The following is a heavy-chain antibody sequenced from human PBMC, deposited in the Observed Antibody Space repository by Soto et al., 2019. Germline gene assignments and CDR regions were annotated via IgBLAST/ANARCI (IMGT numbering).Heavy chain of an antibody. CDR2: ISSSSSYI. D-gene: IGHD6-13*01. Sequence: GGSLRLSCAASGFTFSNYWMTWVRQAPGKGLEWVSSISSSSSYIYYADSVKGRFTISRDNAKNSLYLQMNSLRAEDTAVYYCARDNPPPPGIAAAGSIDYWGQGTLVTVSS. CDR3: ARDNPPPPGIAAAGSIDY. CDR1: GFTFSNYW. V-gene: IGHV3-21*01. J-gene: IGHJ4*02.